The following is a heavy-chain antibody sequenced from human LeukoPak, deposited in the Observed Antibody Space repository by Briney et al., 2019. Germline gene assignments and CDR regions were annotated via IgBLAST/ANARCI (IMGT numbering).Heavy chain of an antibody. Sequence: PGGSLRLSCAASGFTFSSYAMSWVRQAPGKGLEWVSGISGSGGSTYYADSAKGRFTISRDNSKNTLYLQRNSLRAEDTAVYYCAKVQAYYDFWSGYYRGGVVRYWGQGTLVTVSS. CDR2: ISGSGGST. D-gene: IGHD3-3*01. V-gene: IGHV3-23*01. J-gene: IGHJ4*02. CDR1: GFTFSSYA. CDR3: AKVQAYYDFWSGYYRGGVVRY.